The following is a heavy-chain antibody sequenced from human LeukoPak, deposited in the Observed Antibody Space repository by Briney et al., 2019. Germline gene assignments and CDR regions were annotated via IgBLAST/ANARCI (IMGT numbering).Heavy chain of an antibody. CDR1: GYTFTGYY. V-gene: IGHV1-69*06. J-gene: IGHJ4*02. D-gene: IGHD3-22*01. CDR2: IIPIFGTA. Sequence: SVKVSCKASGYTFTGYYMHWVRQAPGQGLEWMGGIIPIFGTANYAQKFQGRVTITADKSTSTAYMELSSLRSEDTAVYYCARDNRLTMIVDWGQGTLVTVSS. CDR3: ARDNRLTMIVD.